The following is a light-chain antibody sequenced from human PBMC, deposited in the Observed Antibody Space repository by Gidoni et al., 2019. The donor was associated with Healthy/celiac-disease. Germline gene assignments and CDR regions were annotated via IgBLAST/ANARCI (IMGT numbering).Light chain of an antibody. CDR3: QQYYSTPIT. CDR1: QSVLYSSNNKNY. J-gene: IGKJ5*01. CDR2: WAS. V-gene: IGKV4-1*01. Sequence: DIVMTQSPDSLAVSLGERATINCKSSQSVLYSSNNKNYLAWYQPKPGQPPKLLIYWASTRESGVPDRFSGGGSETDFTLTISSLQAEDVTVYYCQQYYSTPITFGQGTRLEIK.